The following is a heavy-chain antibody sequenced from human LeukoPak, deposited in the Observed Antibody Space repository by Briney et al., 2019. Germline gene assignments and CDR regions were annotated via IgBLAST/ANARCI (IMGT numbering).Heavy chain of an antibody. Sequence: ASVKVSCKASGYTFTSYDINWVRQATGRGLEWMGWMNPNSGNTGYAQKFQGRVTITRNTSISTAYMELSSLRSEDTAVYYCARVDSSGWSVDYWGQGTLVTVPS. V-gene: IGHV1-8*03. CDR3: ARVDSSGWSVDY. CDR2: MNPNSGNT. CDR1: GYTFTSYD. J-gene: IGHJ4*02. D-gene: IGHD6-19*01.